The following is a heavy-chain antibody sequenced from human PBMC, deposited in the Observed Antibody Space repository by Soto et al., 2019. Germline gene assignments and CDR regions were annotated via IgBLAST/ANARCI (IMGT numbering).Heavy chain of an antibody. J-gene: IGHJ4*02. Sequence: GVSLRLSWSASGLTFSSCAMSWVRRTTGKGLEWVSGISGSAGNTYYADSVKGRFAISRDNSTNTLYLQMNSLRAEDTAVYYCAKDLRIPTFMYYFDFWAQGTLVTVSS. CDR2: ISGSAGNT. CDR3: AKDLRIPTFMYYFDF. CDR1: GLTFSSCA. V-gene: IGHV3-23*01. D-gene: IGHD3-16*01.